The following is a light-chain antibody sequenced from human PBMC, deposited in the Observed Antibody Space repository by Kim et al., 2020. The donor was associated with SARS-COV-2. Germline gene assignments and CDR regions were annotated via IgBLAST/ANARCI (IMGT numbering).Light chain of an antibody. CDR3: QQYYNWRT. CDR2: GAS. V-gene: IGKV3-15*01. J-gene: IGKJ1*01. CDR1: QSVSSN. Sequence: EIVMTQSPATLSVSPGERATLSCRASQSVSSNLSWYQQKPVQAPRLLIYGASTRATGIPARFSGSGSGTEFTLTISSLQSEDFAVYYCQQYYNWRTFGQGTKVDIK.